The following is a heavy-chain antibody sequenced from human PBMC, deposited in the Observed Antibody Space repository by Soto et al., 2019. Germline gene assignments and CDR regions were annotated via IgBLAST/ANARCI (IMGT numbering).Heavy chain of an antibody. J-gene: IGHJ4*02. V-gene: IGHV3-53*02. CDR2: IYSGGTT. CDR3: ARDRSSGWYVFDY. CDR1: GFTVSSNY. D-gene: IGHD6-19*01. Sequence: EVQLVETGGGMIQPGGSLRLSCAVSGFTVSSNYINWVRQAPGKGLEWVSVIYSGGTTYYTDSVKGRFTISRDNSKNKVYLQMYSLRAEDTAVYFCARDRSSGWYVFDYWGQGILVTVSS.